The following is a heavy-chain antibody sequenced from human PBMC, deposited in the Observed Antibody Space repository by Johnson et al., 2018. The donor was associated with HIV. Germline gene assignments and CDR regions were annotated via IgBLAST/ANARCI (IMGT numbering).Heavy chain of an antibody. V-gene: IGHV3-20*04. J-gene: IGHJ3*02. D-gene: IGHD6-13*01. CDR3: AKVAVATAAGGVGLNI. Sequence: VQLVESGGGVVRPGGSLRLSCAASGFTFDDYGMSWVRQAPGKGLEWVSGINWNGGSTGYADSVQGRFTISRDNSKNTLYLQMGSLRAEDMAVYYCAKVAVATAAGGVGLNIWGPGTMVTVSS. CDR2: INWNGGST. CDR1: GFTFDDYG.